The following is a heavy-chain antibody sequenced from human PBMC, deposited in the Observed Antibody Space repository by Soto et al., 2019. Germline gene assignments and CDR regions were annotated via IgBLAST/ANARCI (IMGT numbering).Heavy chain of an antibody. CDR2: ISHSGTS. Sequence: QVQLQESGPGLVKPSETLSLTCAVSGGSISSSHWWTWVRQSPGKGLEYIGEISHSGTSNSNPPLKSRVTLSVDKSENHFSLTLTSVTAADTAVYYCARVILTITRGAFDAWGQGTLVSVSS. J-gene: IGHJ3*01. D-gene: IGHD3-9*01. CDR1: GGSISSSHW. CDR3: ARVILTITRGAFDA. V-gene: IGHV4-4*02.